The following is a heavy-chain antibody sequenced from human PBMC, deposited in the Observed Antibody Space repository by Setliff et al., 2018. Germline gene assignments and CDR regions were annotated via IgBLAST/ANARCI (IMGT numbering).Heavy chain of an antibody. CDR1: AFTFNKYA. V-gene: IGHV3-23*01. J-gene: IGHJ5*02. CDR3: SRDPNGDYVGAFDP. CDR2: ITVSGHTT. D-gene: IGHD4-17*01. Sequence: GGSLRLSCAASAFTFNKYAVTWLRQAPGKGLEWVSSITVSGHTTYADSVEGRFSISRDNSRNTLYLQMSSLRAEDTASYFCSRDPNGDYVGAFDPWGQGILVTVSS.